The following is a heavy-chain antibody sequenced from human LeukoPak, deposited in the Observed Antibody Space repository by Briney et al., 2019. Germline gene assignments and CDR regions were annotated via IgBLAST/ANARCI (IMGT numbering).Heavy chain of an antibody. D-gene: IGHD3-3*01. Sequence: SETLSLTCTVSGGSISTYYWSWIRQPPGKGLEWIGYINYSGSTSYNPSLKRRVTILVGTSNMQFALKLSSVTAADTAVYYCARQFWSGDNFDYWGQGTLVTVSS. CDR1: GGSISTYY. J-gene: IGHJ4*02. CDR3: ARQFWSGDNFDY. V-gene: IGHV4-59*01. CDR2: INYSGST.